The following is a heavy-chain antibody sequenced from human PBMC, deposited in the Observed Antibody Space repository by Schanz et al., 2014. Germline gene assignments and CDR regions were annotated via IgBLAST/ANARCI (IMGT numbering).Heavy chain of an antibody. CDR2: IYYSGST. CDR3: ARDRGHGDLPGDI. J-gene: IGHJ3*02. Sequence: QVQLVESGGGLVKPGGSLRLSCAASGCTFSTYAMSWIRQPPGKGLEWIGYIYYSGSTYYNPSLKSRVTISVDTSKNQFSLNLSSATAADTAVYYCARDRGHGDLPGDIWGQGTMVTVSS. CDR1: GCTFSTYA. D-gene: IGHD4-17*01. V-gene: IGHV4-59*12.